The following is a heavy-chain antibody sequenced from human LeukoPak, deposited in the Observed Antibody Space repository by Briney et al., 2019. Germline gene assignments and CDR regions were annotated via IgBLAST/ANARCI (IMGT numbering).Heavy chain of an antibody. CDR2: IYYSGST. CDR1: GGSISSGGYY. V-gene: IGHV4-30-4*08. D-gene: IGHD3-10*01. Sequence: SETLSLTCTVSGGSISSGGYYWSWIRQHPGKGLEWIGYIYYSGSTYYNPSLKSRVTISVDTSKNQFSLKLSSVTAADTAVYYCARVSPYGTYFDYWGQGTLVTVSS. CDR3: ARVSPYGTYFDY. J-gene: IGHJ4*02.